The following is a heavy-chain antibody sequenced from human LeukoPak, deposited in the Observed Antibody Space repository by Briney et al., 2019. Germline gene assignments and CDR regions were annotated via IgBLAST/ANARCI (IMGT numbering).Heavy chain of an antibody. J-gene: IGHJ5*02. CDR3: ARRLPPGSTVRRHRTCFAP. Sequence: ASVKVSCKASGYTFTSYDINWMRQATGQGLEWMGWMNPNSGNTGYAHKFQGRVTLTRNTPISTAYMDLSSLRSEDTAVYYCARRLPPGSTVRRHRTCFAPGGQGTLVTVYS. CDR2: MNPNSGNT. V-gene: IGHV1-8*03. CDR1: GYTFTSYD. D-gene: IGHD4-11*01.